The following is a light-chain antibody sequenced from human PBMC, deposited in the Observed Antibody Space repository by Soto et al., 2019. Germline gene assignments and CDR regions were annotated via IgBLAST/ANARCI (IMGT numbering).Light chain of an antibody. Sequence: DIQMTQSPSTLSASVGDRVTITCRASQTINSWLAWYQQKPGKAPKVLIYDASSLESGVPSRFSGSGSGTEFTLTISSLQPDDFVTYYCQQYNSYSPLTFGGGTKVEIK. J-gene: IGKJ4*01. CDR3: QQYNSYSPLT. CDR1: QTINSW. V-gene: IGKV1-5*01. CDR2: DAS.